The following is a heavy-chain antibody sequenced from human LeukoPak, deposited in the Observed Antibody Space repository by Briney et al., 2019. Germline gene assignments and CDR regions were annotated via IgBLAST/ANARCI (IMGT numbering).Heavy chain of an antibody. Sequence: SDTLSLTCSLSGLSIRTFYWNCTRQSPGEGRKCIGYISYSGTTNYTPSLTSRAVISLDTSKSQFSMKLSSVTVADTALYYCTRGGGCTPTSCDFDNWGQGTLVTVSS. J-gene: IGHJ4*02. CDR1: GLSIRTFY. CDR2: ISYSGTT. D-gene: IGHD2-2*01. CDR3: TRGGGCTPTSCDFDN. V-gene: IGHV4-59*07.